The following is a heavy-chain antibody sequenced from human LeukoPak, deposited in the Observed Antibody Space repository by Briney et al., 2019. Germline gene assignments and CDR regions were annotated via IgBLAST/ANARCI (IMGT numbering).Heavy chain of an antibody. CDR1: GFTFDDYA. V-gene: IGHV3-43*02. CDR2: ISGDGSAT. CDR3: AKDWAVTPRRGDAFDI. D-gene: IGHD4-17*01. J-gene: IGHJ3*02. Sequence: GGYLRLSCAASGFTFDDYAMHWVRQAPGKGLEWVSLISGDGSATYYADSVKGRFTISRDNSKNSLYVQMNSLRTEDTALYYCAKDWAVTPRRGDAFDIWGQGTMVTVSS.